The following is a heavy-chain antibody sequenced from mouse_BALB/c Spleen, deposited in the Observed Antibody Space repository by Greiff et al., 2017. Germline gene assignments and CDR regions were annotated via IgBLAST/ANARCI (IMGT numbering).Heavy chain of an antibody. D-gene: IGHD1-1*01. CDR3: AGNYYGSKAMDY. CDR2: INPSSGYT. V-gene: IGHV1-4*01. Sequence: VLLQHSGAELARPGASVKMSCKASGYTFTSYTMHWVKQRPGQGLEWIGYINPSSGYTNYNQKFKDKATLTADKSSSTAYMQLSSLTSEDSAVYYCAGNYYGSKAMDYWGQGTSVTVSS. CDR1: GYTFTSYT. J-gene: IGHJ4*01.